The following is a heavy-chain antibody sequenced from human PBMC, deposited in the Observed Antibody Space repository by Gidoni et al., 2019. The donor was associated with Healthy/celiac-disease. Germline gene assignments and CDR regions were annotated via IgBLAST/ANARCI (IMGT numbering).Heavy chain of an antibody. Sequence: QVQLQESGPGLVKPSQTLFLTRTVSGGLISRCPYYWSWLRQTPGKGLEWIGYIYYSGSTYYNPSLKSRVTRSVDTSKNQFSLKLSSVTAADTAVYYCARDRIVVVPAAMFYYGMDVWGQGTTVTVSS. V-gene: IGHV4-30-4*01. D-gene: IGHD2-2*01. CDR1: GGLISRCPYY. CDR3: ARDRIVVVPAAMFYYGMDV. CDR2: IYYSGST. J-gene: IGHJ6*02.